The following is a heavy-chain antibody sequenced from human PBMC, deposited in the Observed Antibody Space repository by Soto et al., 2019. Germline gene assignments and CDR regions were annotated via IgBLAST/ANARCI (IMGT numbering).Heavy chain of an antibody. Sequence: SDTLSLTCAVSGGSITSADYSWSWIRQPPGKGLEWIGYIYHSGSTYYNPSLKSRVTISVDRSKNQFSLKLSSVTAADTAVYYCARVPDRWGQGTLVTVS. CDR2: IYHSGST. CDR3: ARVPDR. J-gene: IGHJ5*02. CDR1: GGSITSADYS. D-gene: IGHD2-2*01. V-gene: IGHV4-30-2*01.